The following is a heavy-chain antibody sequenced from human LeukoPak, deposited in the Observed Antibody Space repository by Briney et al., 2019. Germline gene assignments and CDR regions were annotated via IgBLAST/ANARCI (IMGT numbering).Heavy chain of an antibody. CDR3: ARGLYCSGGSCRFDY. Sequence: GESLKISCEGSGYSFTGSWIGWVRQMPGKGLEWMGIIYPGDSDIRYNPSFQGQVTISADKSITTAYLQWSSLKASDTAIYYCARGLYCSGGSCRFDYWGQGTLVTVSS. CDR2: IYPGDSDI. J-gene: IGHJ4*02. D-gene: IGHD2-15*01. CDR1: GYSFTGSW. V-gene: IGHV5-51*01.